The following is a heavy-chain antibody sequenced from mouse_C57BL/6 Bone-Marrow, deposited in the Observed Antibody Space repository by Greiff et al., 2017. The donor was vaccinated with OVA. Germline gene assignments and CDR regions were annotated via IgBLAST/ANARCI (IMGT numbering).Heavy chain of an antibody. J-gene: IGHJ1*03. Sequence: VQLQQSGPGLVQPSQSLSITCTVSGFSLTSYGVHWVRQSPGKGLEWLGVIWSGGSTDYNAAFISRLSISKDNSKSQVFFKMNSLQADDTAIYYCARMGYYGSSWYFDVWGTGTTVTVSS. D-gene: IGHD1-1*01. CDR2: IWSGGST. CDR1: GFSLTSYG. V-gene: IGHV2-2*01. CDR3: ARMGYYGSSWYFDV.